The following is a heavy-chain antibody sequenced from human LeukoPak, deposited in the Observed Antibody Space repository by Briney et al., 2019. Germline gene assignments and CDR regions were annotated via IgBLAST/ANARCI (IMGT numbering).Heavy chain of an antibody. J-gene: IGHJ4*02. CDR2: TYSGGST. CDR3: AIRVGTVAPVGLDY. CDR1: GFTASSNY. Sequence: PGGSLRLSCAASGFTASSNYMSWVRQAPGKGLEWVAVTYSGGSTYYADSVKGRFTISREYSKNTVYLQMNSLRAEDTAVYYCAIRVGTVAPVGLDYWGQGTLVTVSS. D-gene: IGHD4-23*01. V-gene: IGHV3-53*01.